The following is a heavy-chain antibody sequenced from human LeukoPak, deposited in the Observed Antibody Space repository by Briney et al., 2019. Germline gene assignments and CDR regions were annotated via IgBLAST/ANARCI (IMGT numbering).Heavy chain of an antibody. CDR2: LSGSGRDT. V-gene: IGHV3-23*01. D-gene: IGHD5-18*01. CDR1: AFNLSRFA. J-gene: IGHJ6*03. CDR3: AKVRPGYSHYFYFMDV. Sequence: PGGSLRLSCTASAFNLSRFAMTWVRQAPGKGLKWVSALSGSGRDTYYADSVKGRFTISRDSSQNTLFLRMNRLRVEDTAEYYCAKVRPGYSHYFYFMDVWSEGTTVTVSS.